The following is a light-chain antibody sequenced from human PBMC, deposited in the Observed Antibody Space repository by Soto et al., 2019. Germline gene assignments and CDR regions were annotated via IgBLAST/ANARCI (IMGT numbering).Light chain of an antibody. CDR3: QQYGSSPPTWT. V-gene: IGKV3-20*01. Sequence: EIVLTQSPGTLSLSPGERATLSCRASQSVSSSYLDWYQQKPGQAPRLRIYGASSRATGIPDRFSGSGSGTDVTLTISRLEPEDFAVYYCQQYGSSPPTWTFGQGTKVEIK. CDR1: QSVSSSY. CDR2: GAS. J-gene: IGKJ1*01.